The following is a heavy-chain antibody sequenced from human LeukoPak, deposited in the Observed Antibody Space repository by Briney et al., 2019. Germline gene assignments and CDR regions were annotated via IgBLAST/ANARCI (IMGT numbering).Heavy chain of an antibody. CDR3: ARGGYYGSGNDFRFDP. V-gene: IGHV4-39*07. J-gene: IGHJ5*02. D-gene: IGHD3-10*01. CDR1: GGSISSSSYY. CDR2: IYYSGST. Sequence: SETLSLTCTVSGGSISSSSYYWGWIRQPPGRGLEWIGSIYYSGSTYYNPSLKSRVTISVDTSKNQFSLKLSSVTAADTAVYYCARGGYYGSGNDFRFDPWGQGTLVTVSS.